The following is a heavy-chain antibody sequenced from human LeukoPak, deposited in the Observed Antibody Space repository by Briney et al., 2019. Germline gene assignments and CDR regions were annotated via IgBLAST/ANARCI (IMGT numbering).Heavy chain of an antibody. CDR2: ISPTGSTT. J-gene: IGHJ4*02. CDR1: GFSFSGHW. D-gene: IGHD6-6*01. Sequence: GGSPRLSCTASGFSFSGHWMHWARQLPGKGLVWVSRISPTGSTTSYADSVKGRFTVSRDNAKNTLYLQVNNLRAEDTAVYYCARGPNSNWSGLDFWGQGTLLTVSS. CDR3: ARGPNSNWSGLDF. V-gene: IGHV3-74*01.